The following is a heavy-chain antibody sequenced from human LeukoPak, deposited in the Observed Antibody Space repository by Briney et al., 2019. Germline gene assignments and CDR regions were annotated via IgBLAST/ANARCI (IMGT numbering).Heavy chain of an antibody. D-gene: IGHD7-27*01. V-gene: IGHV4-59*01. CDR1: GGSISSYY. CDR2: IYYSGST. J-gene: IGHJ4*02. CDR3: ARFHPNWGLDY. Sequence: SETLSLTCTVSGGSISSYYWSWIRQPPGKGLEWIGYIYYSGSTNYNPSLKSRVTISVDTSKNQFSLKLSSVTAADTAVYYCARFHPNWGLDYWGQGILVTVSS.